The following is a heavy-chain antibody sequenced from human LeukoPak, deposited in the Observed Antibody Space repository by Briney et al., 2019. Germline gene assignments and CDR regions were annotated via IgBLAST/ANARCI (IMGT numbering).Heavy chain of an antibody. J-gene: IGHJ4*02. Sequence: SVKVSCKSSGESFSSYQITWVRQAPGQGLEWMGGFIPVFERSTYAQKFQGRVTMTADESTNTASMELSSLTSEDTAVYYCARDSRTYYYGSGSYYKVGRLDFWGQGTLVTVSS. V-gene: IGHV1-69*13. CDR2: FIPVFERS. CDR1: GESFSSYQ. D-gene: IGHD3-10*01. CDR3: ARDSRTYYYGSGSYYKVGRLDF.